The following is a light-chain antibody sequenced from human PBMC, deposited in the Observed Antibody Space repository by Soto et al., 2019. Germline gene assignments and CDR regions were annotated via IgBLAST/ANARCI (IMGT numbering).Light chain of an antibody. CDR3: GTWDSSLSAGV. CDR1: SSNIGNSY. Sequence: QSALTQPPSVSAAPGQKVTISCSGSSSNIGNSYVSWYQQLPGTAPKLLIYDNNKRPSGIPDRFSGSKSGTSATLGITGFQTGDEADYYCGTWDSSLSAGVFGGGIKLTVL. CDR2: DNN. J-gene: IGLJ3*02. V-gene: IGLV1-51*01.